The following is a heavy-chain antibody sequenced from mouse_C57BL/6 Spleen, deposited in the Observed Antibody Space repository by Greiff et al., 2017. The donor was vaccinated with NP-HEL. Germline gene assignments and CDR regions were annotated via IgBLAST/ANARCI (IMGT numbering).Heavy chain of an antibody. CDR3: ARKEDYSNLDAMDY. J-gene: IGHJ4*01. Sequence: QVQLQQPGAELVKPGASVKMSCKASGYTFTSYWITWVKQRPGQGLEWIGDIYPGSGSTNYNEKFKSKATLTVDTSSSTAYMQLSSLTSEDSAVYYCARKEDYSNLDAMDYWGQGTSVTVSS. V-gene: IGHV1-55*01. CDR2: IYPGSGST. CDR1: GYTFTSYW. D-gene: IGHD2-5*01.